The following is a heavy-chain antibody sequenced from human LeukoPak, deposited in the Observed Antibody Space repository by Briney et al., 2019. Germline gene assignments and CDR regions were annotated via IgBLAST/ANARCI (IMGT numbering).Heavy chain of an antibody. D-gene: IGHD3-22*01. CDR1: GGSISSSSYY. Sequence: SETLSLTCTVSGGSISSSSYYWGWIRQPPGKGLEWIGSIYYSGSTYYNPSLKSRVTISVDTSKNQFSLKLSSVTAADTAVYYCARGGVSGYYLNPYYMDVWGKGTTVTVSS. J-gene: IGHJ6*03. CDR3: ARGGVSGYYLNPYYMDV. CDR2: IYYSGST. V-gene: IGHV4-39*07.